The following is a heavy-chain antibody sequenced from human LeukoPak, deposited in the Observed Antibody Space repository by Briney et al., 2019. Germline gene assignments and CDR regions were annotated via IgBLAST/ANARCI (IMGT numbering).Heavy chain of an antibody. CDR1: GFTFSSYS. CDR2: ISSSSSYI. V-gene: IGHV3-21*01. J-gene: IGHJ6*02. CDR3: ARVEAAAGLSGAYYYYGTDV. Sequence: GGSLRLSCAASGFTFSSYSMNWVRQAPGKGLEWVSSISSSSSYIYYADSVKGRFTISRDNAKNSLYLQMNSLRAEDTAVYYCARVEAAAGLSGAYYYYGTDVWGQGTTVTVSS. D-gene: IGHD6-13*01.